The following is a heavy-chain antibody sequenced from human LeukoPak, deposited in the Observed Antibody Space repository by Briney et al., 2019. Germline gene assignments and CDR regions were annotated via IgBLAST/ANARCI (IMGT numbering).Heavy chain of an antibody. CDR2: INPNSGGT. D-gene: IGHD6-19*01. J-gene: IGHJ4*02. V-gene: IGHV1-2*02. CDR1: GYTFTGYY. CDR3: ARGGVAGSKPFDY. Sequence: EASVKVSCKASGYTFTGYYMHWVRQAPGQGLEWMGWINPNSGGTNYAQKFQGRVTMTRDTSISTAYMELSRLRSDDTAVYYCARGGVAGSKPFDYWGQGTLVTVSS.